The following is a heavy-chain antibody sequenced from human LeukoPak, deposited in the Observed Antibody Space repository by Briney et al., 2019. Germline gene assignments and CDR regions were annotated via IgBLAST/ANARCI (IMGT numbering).Heavy chain of an antibody. CDR2: ISSSSSSI. D-gene: IGHD3-9*01. CDR1: GFTFSDYY. V-gene: IGHV3-11*04. CDR3: AGSILTGYPNFDY. J-gene: IGHJ4*02. Sequence: NPGGSLRLSCAASGFTFSDYYMSWIRQAPGKGLEWVSYISSSSSSIYDADSVRGRFTISRDNAKNSLYLQMNSLRAEDTAVYYCAGSILTGYPNFDYWGQGTLVTVSS.